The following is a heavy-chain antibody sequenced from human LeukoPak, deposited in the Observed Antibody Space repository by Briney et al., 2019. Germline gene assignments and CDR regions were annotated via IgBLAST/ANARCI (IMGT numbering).Heavy chain of an antibody. CDR3: ASQPTVTTPFDY. D-gene: IGHD4-17*01. Sequence: SQTLSLTCTVSGGSISSGGYYWSWIRQHPGKGLEWIGYIYYSGSTYYNPSLKSRVTISVDTSKNQFSLKLSSVTAADTAVYYRASQPTVTTPFDYWGQGTLVTVSS. V-gene: IGHV4-31*03. CDR1: GGSISSGGYY. CDR2: IYYSGST. J-gene: IGHJ4*02.